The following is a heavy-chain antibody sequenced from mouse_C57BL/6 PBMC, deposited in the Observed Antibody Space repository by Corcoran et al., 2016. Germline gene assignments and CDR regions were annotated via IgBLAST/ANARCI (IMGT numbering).Heavy chain of an antibody. Sequence: QIQLVQSGPELKKPGETVKISCKASGYTFTTYGMSWVKQAPGKGLKWMGWINTYSGVPTYADDFKGRFAFSLETSASTAYLQINNLKNEDTATYFCARQDRGSSYGYWYFDVWGTGTTVTVSS. CDR2: INTYSGVP. CDR3: ARQDRGSSYGYWYFDV. J-gene: IGHJ1*03. D-gene: IGHD1-1*01. V-gene: IGHV9-3*01. CDR1: GYTFTTYG.